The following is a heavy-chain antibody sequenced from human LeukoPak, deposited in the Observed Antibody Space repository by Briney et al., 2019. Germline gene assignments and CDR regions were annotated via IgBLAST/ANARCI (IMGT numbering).Heavy chain of an antibody. CDR1: GFTFSSYW. D-gene: IGHD2-2*01. CDR3: ARENLYCSSTSCYLDY. J-gene: IGHJ4*02. Sequence: GGSLRLSCAASGFTFSSYWMSWVRQAPGKGLEWVANIKQDGSEKYYVDSVKGRFTISRDNAKNSLYLQMNSLRAEDTAVYYCARENLYCSSTSCYLDYWGQGTLVTVSS. V-gene: IGHV3-7*01. CDR2: IKQDGSEK.